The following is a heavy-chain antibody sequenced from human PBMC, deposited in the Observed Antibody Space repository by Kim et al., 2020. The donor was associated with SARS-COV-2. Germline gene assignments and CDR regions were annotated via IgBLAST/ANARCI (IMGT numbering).Heavy chain of an antibody. CDR2: IYYTGST. Sequence: SETLSLTCAVSGVSITSSGHYWTWIRQRPGKGLEWIGFIYYTGSTYYNPSLKSRASISIDTSKNQVSLEVRSLTAADTSIYFCARNRLKRTCDRTSCSHHNLGMDVWGQGSTVTVSS. D-gene: IGHD2-2*01. J-gene: IGHJ6*02. CDR1: GVSITSSGHY. CDR3: ARNRLKRTCDRTSCSHHNLGMDV. V-gene: IGHV4-31*11.